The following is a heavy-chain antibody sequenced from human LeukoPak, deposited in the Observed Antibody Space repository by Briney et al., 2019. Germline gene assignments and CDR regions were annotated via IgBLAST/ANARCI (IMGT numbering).Heavy chain of an antibody. CDR3: ARVFGIRYDSSGYYSD. CDR2: IYSGGST. Sequence: GGSLRLSCAASGFTFSSNYMSWVRQAPGKGLEWVSVIYSGGSTYYADSVKGRFTISRDNSKNTLYLQMNSLRAEDTAVYYCARVFGIRYDSSGYYSDWGQGTLVTVSS. V-gene: IGHV3-66*01. J-gene: IGHJ4*02. CDR1: GFTFSSNY. D-gene: IGHD3-22*01.